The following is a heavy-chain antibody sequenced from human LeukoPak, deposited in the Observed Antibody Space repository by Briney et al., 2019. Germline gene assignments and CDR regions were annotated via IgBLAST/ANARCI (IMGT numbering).Heavy chain of an antibody. D-gene: IGHD3-10*01. V-gene: IGHV1-24*01. J-gene: IGHJ5*02. Sequence: ASVKVSCKVSGYTLTELSMHWVRQAPGKGLEWMGGFDPEDGETIYAQKFQGRVTVTENTSTDTAYMELSSLRSEDTAVYYCATETFYGSGRPDWFDPWGQGTLVTVSS. CDR1: GYTLTELS. CDR2: FDPEDGET. CDR3: ATETFYGSGRPDWFDP.